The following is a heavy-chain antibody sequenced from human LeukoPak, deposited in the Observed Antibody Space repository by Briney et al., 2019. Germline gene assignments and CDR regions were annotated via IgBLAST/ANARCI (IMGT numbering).Heavy chain of an antibody. V-gene: IGHV1-2*02. CDR2: INPNSGGT. J-gene: IGHJ5*02. CDR3: ARGYNYDILTGYSWFDP. D-gene: IGHD3-9*01. Sequence: ASVKVSCKASGYTFTGYYMHWVRQAPGQGLEWMGWINPNSGGTNYAQKFQGRVTMTRNTSISTAYMELSSLRSEDTAVYYCARGYNYDILTGYSWFDPWGQGTPVTVSS. CDR1: GYTFTGYY.